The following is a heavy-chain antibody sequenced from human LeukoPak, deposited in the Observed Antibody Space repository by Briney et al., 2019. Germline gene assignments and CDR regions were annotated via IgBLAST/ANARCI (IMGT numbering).Heavy chain of an antibody. V-gene: IGHV4-34*01. CDR1: GGSFSGYY. D-gene: IGHD3-10*01. Sequence: SETLSLTCAVYGGSFSGYYWSWIRQPPGKGLEWIGEINHSGSTNYNLSLKSRVTISVDTSKNQFSLKLSSVTAADTAVYYCASRTYGSGKYYYYYYMDVWGKGTTVTVSS. CDR3: ASRTYGSGKYYYYYYMDV. CDR2: INHSGST. J-gene: IGHJ6*03.